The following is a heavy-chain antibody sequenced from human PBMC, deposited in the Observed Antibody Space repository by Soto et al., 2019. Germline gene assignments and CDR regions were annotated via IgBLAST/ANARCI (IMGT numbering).Heavy chain of an antibody. Sequence: SETLSLTCTVSGASISSSYWSWIRQPAGKGLEWIGRIYTSGSTNYNPSLKSRLTMSGDTSRNQFSLKLTSVTAADTAFYYCVRDKGGSYADAFDIWGQGTMVTVS. J-gene: IGHJ3*02. V-gene: IGHV4-4*07. CDR2: IYTSGST. D-gene: IGHD1-26*01. CDR3: VRDKGGSYADAFDI. CDR1: GASISSSY.